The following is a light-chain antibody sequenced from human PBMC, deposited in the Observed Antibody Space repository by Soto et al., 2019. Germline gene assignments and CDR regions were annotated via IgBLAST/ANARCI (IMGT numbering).Light chain of an antibody. CDR1: QSVSSN. V-gene: IGKV3-15*01. J-gene: IGKJ3*01. CDR2: GAS. CDR3: QQYHNWPPFT. Sequence: EIVMTQSPATLSVSPGERATLSCRASQSVSSNLAWYQQKPGQAPRLLIYGASTKATGIPVRFSGSGSGTEFNLAISSLQSEDFAVYYCQQYHNWPPFTFGPGTKVDLK.